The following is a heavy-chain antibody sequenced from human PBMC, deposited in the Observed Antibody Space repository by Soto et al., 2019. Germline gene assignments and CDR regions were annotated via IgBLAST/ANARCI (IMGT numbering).Heavy chain of an antibody. D-gene: IGHD2-2*03. CDR1: GDSLSSYS. V-gene: IGHV4-59*01. CDR3: AREGNLGRWIQPLDS. Sequence: QVQLQVSGPGLVKPSETLSLTCTVSGDSLSSYSWSWIRQPPGKGLEWIGNIHYNGNTKYSPSLKSRVTMSVDTSKNHFSLKLISVTTAETAVYFCAREGNLGRWIQPLDSWGQGTLVTVSS. CDR2: IHYNGNT. J-gene: IGHJ4*02.